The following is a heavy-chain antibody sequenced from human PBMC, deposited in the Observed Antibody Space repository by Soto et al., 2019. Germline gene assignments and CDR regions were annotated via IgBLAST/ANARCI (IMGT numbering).Heavy chain of an antibody. CDR1: GYRFTSYW. J-gene: IGHJ5*02. Sequence: GESLKISCKGSGYRFTSYWIGWVRQMPGKGLEWMGIIYPGDSDTRYSPSFQGQVTISADKSISTAYLQWSSLRASDTAMYYCARHSALRYFGPENWFDPWGQGTLVTSP. CDR3: ARHSALRYFGPENWFDP. D-gene: IGHD3-9*01. V-gene: IGHV5-51*01. CDR2: IYPGDSDT.